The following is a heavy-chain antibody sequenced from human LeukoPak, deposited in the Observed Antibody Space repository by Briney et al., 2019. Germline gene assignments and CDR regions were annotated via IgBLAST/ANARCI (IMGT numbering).Heavy chain of an antibody. J-gene: IGHJ4*02. CDR1: GGSISSSSYY. V-gene: IGHV4-39*01. CDR3: ARQRGEDTAMDLFDY. D-gene: IGHD5-18*01. Sequence: SETLSLTCTVSGGSISSSSYYWGWIRQPPGKGLEWIGSIYCSGSTYYNPSLKSRVTISVDTSKNQFSLKLSSVTAADTAVYYCARQRGEDTAMDLFDYWGQGTLVTVSS. CDR2: IYCSGST.